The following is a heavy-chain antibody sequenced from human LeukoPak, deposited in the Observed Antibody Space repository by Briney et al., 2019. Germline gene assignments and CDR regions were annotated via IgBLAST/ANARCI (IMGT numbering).Heavy chain of an antibody. CDR3: ARDGGEDY. D-gene: IGHD3-16*01. CDR1: GFTFSSYA. CDR2: ISYDGSNK. J-gene: IGHJ4*02. Sequence: PGGSLRLSCAASGFTFSSYAMHWARQAPGKGLEWVAVISYDGSNKYYADSVKGRFTISRDNSKNTLYLQMNSLRAEDTAVYYCARDGGEDYWGQGTLVTVSS. V-gene: IGHV3-30-3*01.